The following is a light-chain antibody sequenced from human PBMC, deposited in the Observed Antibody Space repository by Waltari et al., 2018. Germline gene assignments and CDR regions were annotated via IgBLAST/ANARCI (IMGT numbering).Light chain of an antibody. V-gene: IGLV1-40*01. J-gene: IGLJ2*01. CDR2: ADT. CDR3: QSYDSSVTL. Sequence: QSVLTQPPSVSGALGQTITISCTGSSSTIGAGYDVHRYQQFPGTAPKVVIYADTHRPSGVPDRFSGSKSGNSASLSITGLQAGDEADYYCQSYDSSVTLFGGGTKLTVL. CDR1: SSTIGAGYD.